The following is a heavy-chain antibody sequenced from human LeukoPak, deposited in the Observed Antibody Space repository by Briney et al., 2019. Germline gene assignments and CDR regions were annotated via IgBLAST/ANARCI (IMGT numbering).Heavy chain of an antibody. CDR2: IDPSDSYT. CDR1: GYSFISYW. J-gene: IGHJ5*02. D-gene: IGHD5-12*01. V-gene: IGHV5-10-1*01. Sequence: GESLRISCKGSGYSFISYWISWVRQMPGKGLEWMGTIDPSDSYTNYSPSFQGHVTISADKSISTAYLQWSSPKASDTAMYYCARGGKSAYGWFDPWGQGALVTVSS. CDR3: ARGGKSAYGWFDP.